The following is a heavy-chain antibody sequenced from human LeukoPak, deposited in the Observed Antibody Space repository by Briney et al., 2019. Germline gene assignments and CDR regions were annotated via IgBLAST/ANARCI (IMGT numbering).Heavy chain of an antibody. CDR2: IIPILGIA. D-gene: IGHD2-2*01. CDR3: AGRVPATDYYYGMDV. CDR1: GGTSSSYA. J-gene: IGHJ6*02. V-gene: IGHV1-69*04. Sequence: SVKVSCKASGGTSSSYAISWVRQAPGQGLEWMGRIIPILGIANYAQKFQGRVTITADKSTSTAYMELSSLRSEDTAVYYCAGRVPATDYYYGMDVWGQGTTVTVSS.